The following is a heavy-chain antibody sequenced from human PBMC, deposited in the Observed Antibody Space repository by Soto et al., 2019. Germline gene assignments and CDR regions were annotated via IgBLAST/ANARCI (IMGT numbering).Heavy chain of an antibody. Sequence: EVQLVESGGGLVQPGGSLRLSCAASGFTFSTYWMHWVRQAPGKGLEWVSRINDDGRRTSYADSVKGRFTISRDNAKNTLYLQMNSLRDDDTAIYSCERRHRPSYTSDYWGQGTLVTVSS. CDR2: INDDGRRT. J-gene: IGHJ4*02. CDR3: ERRHRPSYTSDY. CDR1: GFTFSTYW. V-gene: IGHV3-74*01. D-gene: IGHD4-4*01.